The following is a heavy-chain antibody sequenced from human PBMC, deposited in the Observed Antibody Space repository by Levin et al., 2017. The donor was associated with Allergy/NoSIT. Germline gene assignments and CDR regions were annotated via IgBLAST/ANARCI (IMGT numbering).Heavy chain of an antibody. V-gene: IGHV1-69*06. CDR2: IIPIFGTA. Sequence: SVKVSCKASGGTFSSYAISWVRQAPGQGLEWMGGIIPIFGTANYAQKFQGRVTITADKSTSTAYMELSSLRSEDTAVYYCARVGNYGDYGRYYWYFDLWGRGTLVTVSS. CDR3: ARVGNYGDYGRYYWYFDL. CDR1: GGTFSSYA. J-gene: IGHJ2*01. D-gene: IGHD4-17*01.